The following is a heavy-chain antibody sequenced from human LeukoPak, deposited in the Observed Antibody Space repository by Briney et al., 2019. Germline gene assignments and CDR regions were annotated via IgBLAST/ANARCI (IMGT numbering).Heavy chain of an antibody. V-gene: IGHV1-46*01. CDR2: INPSGGST. CDR1: GGTFSSYA. J-gene: IGHJ4*02. CDR3: ARDLGQSTDY. D-gene: IGHD3-16*01. Sequence: ASVKVSCKASGGTFSSYAISWVRQAPGQGLEWMGIINPSGGSTSYAQKFQGRVTLTSDTSTSTVYMELSSLRSDDTAVYYCARDLGQSTDYWGQGTLVTVSS.